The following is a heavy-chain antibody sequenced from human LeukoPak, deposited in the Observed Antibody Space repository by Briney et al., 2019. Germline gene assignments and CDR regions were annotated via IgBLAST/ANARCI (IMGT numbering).Heavy chain of an antibody. J-gene: IGHJ4*02. CDR3: ASPADIPDY. D-gene: IGHD2-2*02. CDR1: GFTFSSYE. V-gene: IGHV3-48*03. CDR2: ISISDSII. Sequence: GGSLRLSCAASGFTFSSYEMNWVRQAPGKGLEWVSYISISDSIIYYADSVKGRFTISRDNAKSSLYLQMHSLRAEDTAVYYCASPADIPDYWGKGTLVTVSS.